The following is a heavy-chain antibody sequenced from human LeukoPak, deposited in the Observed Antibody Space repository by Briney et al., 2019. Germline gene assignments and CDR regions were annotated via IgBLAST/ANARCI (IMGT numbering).Heavy chain of an antibody. D-gene: IGHD5-18*01. J-gene: IGHJ5*02. CDR1: GGSISSSSYY. CDR3: ARAQRGYSYGYWFDP. Sequence: SETLSLTCTVSGGSISSSSYYWGWIRQPPGKGLEWIGSIYYSGSTYYNPSLKSRVTISVDTSKNQFSLRLSSVTAADTAVYYCARAQRGYSYGYWFDPWGRGTLVTVSS. V-gene: IGHV4-39*07. CDR2: IYYSGST.